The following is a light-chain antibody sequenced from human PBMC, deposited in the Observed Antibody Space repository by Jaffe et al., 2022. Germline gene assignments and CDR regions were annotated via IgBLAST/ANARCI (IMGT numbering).Light chain of an antibody. CDR1: ALPKQY. Sequence: SYELTQPPSVSVSPGQTARITCFGDALPKQYAYWYQQKPGQAPVLVIYKDNERPSGIPDRFSGSSSGTTVTLTISGVQAEDEADYYCQSADSNPTYVEFGGGTKLTVL. J-gene: IGLJ2*01. CDR2: KDN. V-gene: IGLV3-25*03. CDR3: QSADSNPTYVE.